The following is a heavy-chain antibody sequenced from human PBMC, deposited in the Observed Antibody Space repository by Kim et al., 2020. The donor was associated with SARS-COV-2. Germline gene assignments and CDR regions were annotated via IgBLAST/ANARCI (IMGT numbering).Heavy chain of an antibody. D-gene: IGHD2-15*01. CDR2: IGTAGDT. CDR3: ARGIGNCSGGSCYGYSI. CDR1: GFTFSSYD. J-gene: IGHJ4*02. V-gene: IGHV3-13*01. Sequence: GGSLRLSCAASGFTFSSYDMHWVRQATGKGLEWVSAIGTAGDTYYPGSVKGRFTISRENAKNSLYLQMNSLRAGDTAVYYCARGIGNCSGGSCYGYSIWGQGTLVTVSS.